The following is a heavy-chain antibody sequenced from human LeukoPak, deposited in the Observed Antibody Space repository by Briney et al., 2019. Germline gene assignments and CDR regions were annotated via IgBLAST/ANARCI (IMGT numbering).Heavy chain of an antibody. D-gene: IGHD5-24*01. Sequence: ASVKVSCKASGYTFTGYYMHWVRQAPGQGLEWMGWINPNSGGTNYAQKFQGRVTMTRDTSISTAYMELSRLRSDDTAVYYYARVRRDGYYAFDYWGQGTLVTVSS. CDR3: ARVRRDGYYAFDY. V-gene: IGHV1-2*02. CDR1: GYTFTGYY. CDR2: INPNSGGT. J-gene: IGHJ4*02.